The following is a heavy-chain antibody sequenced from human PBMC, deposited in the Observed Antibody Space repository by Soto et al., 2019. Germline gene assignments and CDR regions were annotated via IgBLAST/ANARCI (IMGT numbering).Heavy chain of an antibody. CDR3: ARDRCRGYCSGGSRYRWFDP. Sequence: ASVKVSCKASGYTFTSYDINWVRQATGQGLEWMGWMNPNSGNTGYAQKFQGRVTMTRNTSISTAYMELSSLRSEDTAVYYCARDRCRGYCSGGSRYRWFDPWGQGTLVTVSS. D-gene: IGHD2-15*01. J-gene: IGHJ5*02. V-gene: IGHV1-8*01. CDR2: MNPNSGNT. CDR1: GYTFTSYD.